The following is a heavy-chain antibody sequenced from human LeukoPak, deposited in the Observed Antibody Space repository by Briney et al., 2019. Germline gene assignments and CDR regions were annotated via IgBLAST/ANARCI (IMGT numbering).Heavy chain of an antibody. CDR2: IKGDGSEK. D-gene: IGHD2-8*01. CDR3: ARWRLTNGTYGLDY. V-gene: IGHV3-7*01. J-gene: IGHJ4*02. CDR1: GFTLSTYW. Sequence: GGSLRLSCAASGFTLSTYWMSWVRQAPGKGLEWMANIKGDGSEKFYVDSVKGRFTVSRDNAKNLLYLQMNSLRAEDTAVYYCARWRLTNGTYGLDYWGQGTLVTVSS.